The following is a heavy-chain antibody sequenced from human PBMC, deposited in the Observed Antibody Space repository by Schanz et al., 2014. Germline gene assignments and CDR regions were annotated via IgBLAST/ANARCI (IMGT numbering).Heavy chain of an antibody. CDR2: TSNDGSFT. CDR3: VRDTDYHFDY. V-gene: IGHV3-74*01. CDR1: EITFTNAW. J-gene: IGHJ4*02. D-gene: IGHD4-17*01. Sequence: EVQLVESGGGLVKPGGSLRLSCVVSEITFTNAWMNWVRQAPGKGLVWVSRTSNDGSFTTFADSVKGRFTISRDNAKNTLYLQMNSLRAEDTAVYYCVRDTDYHFDYWGQGTLVTVSS.